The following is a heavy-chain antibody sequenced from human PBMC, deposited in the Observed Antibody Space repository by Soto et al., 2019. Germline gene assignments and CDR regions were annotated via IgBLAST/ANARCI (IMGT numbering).Heavy chain of an antibody. J-gene: IGHJ5*02. V-gene: IGHV4-4*07. CDR3: ARSQAYGDYANLDT. Sequence: SETLSLTCTVSGDSVSKYYWNWIRQPAGKGLEWIGRIHSTRSPNYNPSLKSRVTMSVDTSKNQFSLKLNLTSVTAADTAVYYCARSQAYGDYANLDTWGQGTMVTVYS. D-gene: IGHD4-17*01. CDR1: GDSVSKYY. CDR2: IHSTRSP.